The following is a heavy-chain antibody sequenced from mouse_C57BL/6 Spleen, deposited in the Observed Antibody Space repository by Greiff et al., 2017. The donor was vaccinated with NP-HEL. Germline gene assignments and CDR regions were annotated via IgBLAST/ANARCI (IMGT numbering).Heavy chain of an antibody. CDR2: IYPGSGST. J-gene: IGHJ4*01. V-gene: IGHV1-55*01. CDR3: ARFGTDYAMDY. CDR1: GYTFTSYW. D-gene: IGHD4-1*01. Sequence: QVQLQQSGAELVKPGASVKMSCKASGYTFTSYWITWVKQRPGQGLEWIGDIYPGSGSTNYNEKFKSKATLTVDTSSSTAYMQLSSLTSEDSAVYYCARFGTDYAMDYWGQGTSVTVSS.